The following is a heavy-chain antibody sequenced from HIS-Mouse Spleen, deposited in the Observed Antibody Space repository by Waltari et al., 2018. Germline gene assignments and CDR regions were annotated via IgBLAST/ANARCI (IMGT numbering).Heavy chain of an antibody. V-gene: IGHV1-2*02. CDR3: ASSGEHCTNGVCYYFDY. D-gene: IGHD2-8*01. CDR2: INPNSGGT. Sequence: QVQLVQSGAEVKKPGASVKVSCKASGYPFPGYYLHWARQDPGQGLEWMGWINPNSGGTNYAQKFQGRVTMTRDTSISTAYMELSRLRSDDTAVYYCASSGEHCTNGVCYYFDYWGQGTLVTVSS. CDR1: GYPFPGYY. J-gene: IGHJ4*02.